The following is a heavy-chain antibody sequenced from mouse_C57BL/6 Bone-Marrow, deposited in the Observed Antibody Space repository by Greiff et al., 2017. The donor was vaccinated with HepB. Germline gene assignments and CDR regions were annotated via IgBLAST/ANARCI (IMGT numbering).Heavy chain of an antibody. CDR2: IDPSDSYT. CDR1: GYTFTSYW. Sequence: VQLQQPGAELVKPGASVKLSCKASGYTFTSYWMQWVKQRPGQGLEWIGEIDPSDSYTNYNQKFKGKATFTVDTSPSTAYMQLSSLTSEDSAVYYCARGDYDDYWGQGTTLTVSS. CDR3: ARGDYDDY. D-gene: IGHD2-4*01. V-gene: IGHV1-50*01. J-gene: IGHJ2*01.